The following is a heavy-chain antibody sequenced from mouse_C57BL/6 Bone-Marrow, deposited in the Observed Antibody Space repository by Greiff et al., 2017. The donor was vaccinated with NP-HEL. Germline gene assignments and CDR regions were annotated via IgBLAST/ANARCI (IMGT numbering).Heavy chain of an antibody. CDR3: AGHEDYSDSSCGYFDV. CDR2: FYPGSGSI. D-gene: IGHD1-1*01. Sequence: VQLQQSGAELVKPGASVKLSCKASGYTFTEYSIHWVKQRPGQGLEWIGWFYPGSGSIKYNEKFKDKATLTADKSSSTAYMDLSRLTSEDSAVLFCAGHEDYSDSSCGYFDVGGTGTTVTVSS. V-gene: IGHV1-62-2*01. CDR1: GYTFTEYS. J-gene: IGHJ1*03.